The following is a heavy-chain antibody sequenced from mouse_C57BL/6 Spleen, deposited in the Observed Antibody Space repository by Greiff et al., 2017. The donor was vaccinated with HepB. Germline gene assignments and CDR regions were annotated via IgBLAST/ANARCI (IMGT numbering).Heavy chain of an antibody. Sequence: VKLQQPGAELVKPGASVKLSCKASGYTFTSYWMHWVKQRPGQGLEWIGMIHPNSGSTNYNEKFKSKATLTVDKSSSTAYMQLSSLTSEDSAFYYCARETAQATDFDYWGQGTTLTVSS. CDR1: GYTFTSYW. CDR2: IHPNSGST. J-gene: IGHJ2*01. V-gene: IGHV1-64*01. D-gene: IGHD3-2*02. CDR3: ARETAQATDFDY.